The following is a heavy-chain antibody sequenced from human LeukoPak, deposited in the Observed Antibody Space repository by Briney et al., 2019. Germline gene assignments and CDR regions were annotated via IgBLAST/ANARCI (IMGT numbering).Heavy chain of an antibody. J-gene: IGHJ4*02. V-gene: IGHV1-69*13. CDR1: GYTFSTYP. CDR3: AREATDTAMVMY. CDR2: IIPIFGTA. D-gene: IGHD5-18*01. Sequence: SVKVSCKASGYTFSTYPLNWVRQAPGQGLEWMGGIIPIFGTANYAQKFQGRVTITADESTSTAYMELSSLRSEDTAVYYCAREATDTAMVMYWGQGTLVTVSS.